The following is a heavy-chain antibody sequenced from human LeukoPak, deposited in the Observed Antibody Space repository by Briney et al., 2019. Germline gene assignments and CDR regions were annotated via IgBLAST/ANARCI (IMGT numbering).Heavy chain of an antibody. Sequence: LQTLSLTCAISGDSVSSNSAAWNWIRQSPSRGLEWLGRTYYRSKWYNDYAVSVKSRITINPDTSKNQFSLQLNSVTPEDTAVYYCAREEGATRGYYYGMDVWGQGTTVTVSS. CDR3: AREEGATRGYYYGMDV. D-gene: IGHD1-26*01. CDR1: GDSVSSNSAA. J-gene: IGHJ6*02. CDR2: TYYRSKWYN. V-gene: IGHV6-1*01.